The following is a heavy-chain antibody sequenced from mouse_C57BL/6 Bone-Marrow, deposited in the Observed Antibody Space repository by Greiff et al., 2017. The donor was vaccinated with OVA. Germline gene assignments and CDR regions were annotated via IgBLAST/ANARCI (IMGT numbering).Heavy chain of an antibody. CDR1: GFNIKNTY. D-gene: IGHD1-1*01. V-gene: IGHV14-3*01. Sequence: VQLQQSVAELVRPGASVKLSCTASGFNIKNTYMHWVKQRPEQGLEWIGRIDPANGITKYAPKFQGKATITADTSSNTAYLQLSSLTSEDTAIYYCARVDYGSSYTDAMDYWGQGTSVTVSS. CDR3: ARVDYGSSYTDAMDY. J-gene: IGHJ4*01. CDR2: IDPANGIT.